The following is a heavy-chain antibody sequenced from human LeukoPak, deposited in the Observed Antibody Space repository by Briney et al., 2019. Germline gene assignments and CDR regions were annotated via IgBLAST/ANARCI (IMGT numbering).Heavy chain of an antibody. CDR2: INTDGSST. J-gene: IGHJ4*02. D-gene: IGHD2-2*02. V-gene: IGHV3-74*01. CDR1: GFTFSSYW. Sequence: GGSLRLSCAASGFTFSSYWMHWVRQAPGKGLVWVSRINTDGSSTSYADSVKGRFTISRDNAKNTLYLQMNSLRAEDTAVYYCGRGFSIVPAGIPDYWGLGTLVTVSS. CDR3: GRGFSIVPAGIPDY.